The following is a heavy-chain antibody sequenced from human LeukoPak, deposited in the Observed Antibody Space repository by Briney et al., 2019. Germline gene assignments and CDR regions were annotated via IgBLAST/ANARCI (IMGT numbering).Heavy chain of an antibody. J-gene: IGHJ4*02. D-gene: IGHD2-2*01. CDR3: AKNGWRDIVVVPAASDSYYFDY. Sequence: GGSLRLSCAASGFTFSTYAMSWVRQAPGKGLEWVSAISGSGGSTYYADSVKGRFTISRDNSKNTLYLQMNSLRAEDTAVYYCAKNGWRDIVVVPAASDSYYFDYWGQGTLVTVSS. V-gene: IGHV3-23*01. CDR1: GFTFSTYA. CDR2: ISGSGGST.